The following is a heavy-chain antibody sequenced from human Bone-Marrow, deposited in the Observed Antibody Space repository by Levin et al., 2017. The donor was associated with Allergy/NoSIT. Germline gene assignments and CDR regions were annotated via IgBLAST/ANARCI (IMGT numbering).Heavy chain of an antibody. V-gene: IGHV1-8*01. CDR3: ARGSSQYSSGWDPFDY. J-gene: IGHJ4*02. D-gene: IGHD6-19*01. CDR1: GYTFTTYD. Sequence: GGSLRLSCKASGYTFTTYDIHWVRQATGQGLEWMGWMNPNNDNTGYAQKFQGRVTMTRNTSISTAYMELSSLRSEDTAVYYCARGSSQYSSGWDPFDYWGQGTLVTVSS. CDR2: MNPNNDNT.